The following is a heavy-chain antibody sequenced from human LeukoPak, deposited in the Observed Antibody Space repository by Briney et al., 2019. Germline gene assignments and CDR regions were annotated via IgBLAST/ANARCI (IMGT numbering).Heavy chain of an antibody. CDR2: ISSSSSYI. D-gene: IGHD4-17*01. CDR3: ARGPYGDYVFDY. CDR1: AFTFSSYS. J-gene: IGHJ4*02. V-gene: IGHV3-21*01. Sequence: AGSLTLSCAPSAFTFSSYSMNWVRQAPGKGLEWVSSISSSSSYIYYADSVKGRFTISRDNAKNSLYLQMNSLRAEDTAVYYCARGPYGDYVFDYWGQGTLVTVSS.